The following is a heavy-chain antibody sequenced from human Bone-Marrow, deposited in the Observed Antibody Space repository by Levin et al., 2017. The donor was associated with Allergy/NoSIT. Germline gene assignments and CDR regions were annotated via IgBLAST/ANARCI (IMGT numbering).Heavy chain of an antibody. V-gene: IGHV3-21*01. J-gene: IGHJ4*02. D-gene: IGHD2-15*01. CDR3: ARDRNIVVVVAATLGGYFDY. CDR2: ISSSSSYI. Sequence: PGGSLRLSCAASGFTFSSYSMNWVRQAPGKGLEWVSSISSSSSYIYYADSVKGRFTISRDNAKNSLYLQMNSLRAEDTAVYYCARDRNIVVVVAATLGGYFDYWGQGTLVTVSS. CDR1: GFTFSSYS.